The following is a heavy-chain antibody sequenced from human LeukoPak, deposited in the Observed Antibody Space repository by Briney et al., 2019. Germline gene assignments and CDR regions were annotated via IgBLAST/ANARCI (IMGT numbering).Heavy chain of an antibody. D-gene: IGHD2-2*01. CDR1: GGSISSYY. Sequence: SETLSLTCAVSGGSISSYYWSWIRQPPGKGLEWIGYIYYSGSTNYNPSLKSRVTISVDTSKNQFSLKLSSVTAADTAVYYCARLVVPAARAYYYYYYMDVWGKGTTVTVSS. CDR3: ARLVVPAARAYYYYYYMDV. CDR2: IYYSGST. V-gene: IGHV4-59*08. J-gene: IGHJ6*03.